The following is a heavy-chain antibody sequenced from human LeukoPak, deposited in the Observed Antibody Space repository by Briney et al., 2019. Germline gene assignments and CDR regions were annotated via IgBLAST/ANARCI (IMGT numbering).Heavy chain of an antibody. D-gene: IGHD3-22*01. CDR2: ISGSGGST. V-gene: IGHV3-23*01. J-gene: IGHJ4*02. Sequence: GGSLRLSCAASGFTFSSDAMRWVRQAPGKGLEWVSAISGSGGSTYYTDSVKGRFTISRDNSKNTLYLQMNSLRAEDTAVYYCAKDRSYYDSSGYIYYFDYWGQGTLVTVSS. CDR3: AKDRSYYDSSGYIYYFDY. CDR1: GFTFSSDA.